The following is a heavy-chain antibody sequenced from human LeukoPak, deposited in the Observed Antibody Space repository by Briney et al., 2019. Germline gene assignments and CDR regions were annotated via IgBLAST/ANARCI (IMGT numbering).Heavy chain of an antibody. Sequence: ASVKVSCKASGYTFTSYYMHWVRQAPGQGLEWMVIINPSGCSTSYAQKFQGRVTMTRDMSTGTDYMELSSLRSEDTAVYYCARDNSVEDTAWWFDPWGQGTLVSVSS. V-gene: IGHV1-46*01. D-gene: IGHD4-23*01. CDR1: GYTFTSYY. CDR2: INPSGCST. J-gene: IGHJ5*02. CDR3: ARDNSVEDTAWWFDP.